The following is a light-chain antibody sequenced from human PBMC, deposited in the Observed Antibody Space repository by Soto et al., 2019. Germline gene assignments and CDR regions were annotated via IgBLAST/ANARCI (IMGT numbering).Light chain of an antibody. J-gene: IGLJ1*01. V-gene: IGLV2-14*01. CDR3: SSYRSTTTLYV. CDR2: EVS. Sequence: QSALTQPASVSGSPGQSITISFTGTSSDVGGYNYVSWYQQHPGRAPKLMIYEVSYRPSVVSNRFSGSKSCNTASLTLSRLQAEDEADYYCSSYRSTTTLYVFGTGTKLTVL. CDR1: SSDVGGYNY.